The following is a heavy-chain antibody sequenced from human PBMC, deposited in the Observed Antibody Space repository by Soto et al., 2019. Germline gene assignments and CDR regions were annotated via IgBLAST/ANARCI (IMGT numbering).Heavy chain of an antibody. D-gene: IGHD6-19*01. J-gene: IGHJ4*02. CDR3: ARAAWGYSSGWYRV. V-gene: IGHV1-3*01. CDR2: INAGNGNT. Sequence: GASVKVSCKASGYTFVSYAMHWVRQAPGQRLEWMGWINAGNGNTKYSQKFQGRVTITRDTSASTAYMELSSLRSEDTAVYYCARAAWGYSSGWYRVWGQGTLVTVSS. CDR1: GYTFVSYA.